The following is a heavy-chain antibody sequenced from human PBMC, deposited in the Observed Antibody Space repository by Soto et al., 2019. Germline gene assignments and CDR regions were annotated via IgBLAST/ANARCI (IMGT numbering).Heavy chain of an antibody. J-gene: IGHJ5*02. CDR3: ARDGVVVPAAMGGNWFEP. Sequence: GGSLRLSCAASGFTFSSYAMHWVRQAPGKGLEWVAVISYDGSNKYYADSVKGRFTISRDNSKNTLYLQMNSLRAEDTAVYYCARDGVVVPAAMGGNWFEPWGQGTLVTVSS. V-gene: IGHV3-30-3*01. CDR1: GFTFSSYA. D-gene: IGHD2-2*01. CDR2: ISYDGSNK.